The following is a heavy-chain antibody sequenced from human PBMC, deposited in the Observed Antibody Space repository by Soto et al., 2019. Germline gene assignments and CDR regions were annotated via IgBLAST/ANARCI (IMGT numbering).Heavy chain of an antibody. CDR3: ARQGIAVAGQYYYYGMDV. CDR2: IDPSDSYT. J-gene: IGHJ6*02. CDR1: GYSFTSYW. Sequence: GESLKISCKGSGYSFTSYWISWVRQMPGKSLEWMGRIDPSDSYTNYSPSFQGHVTISADKSISTAYLQWSSLKASDTAMYYCARQGIAVAGQYYYYGMDVWGQGTTVTVSS. V-gene: IGHV5-10-1*01. D-gene: IGHD6-19*01.